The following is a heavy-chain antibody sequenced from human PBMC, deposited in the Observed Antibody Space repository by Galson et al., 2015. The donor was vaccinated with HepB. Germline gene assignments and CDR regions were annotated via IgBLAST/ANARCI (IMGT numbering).Heavy chain of an antibody. CDR3: ARDNPHDHEGYFDY. V-gene: IGHV1-69*04. Sequence: SVKVSCKASGGTFSSYAISWVRQAPGQGLEWMGRIIPILGIANYAQKFQGRVTITADKSTSTAYMELSSLRSEDTAVYYCARDNPHDHEGYFDYWGQGTLVTVSS. CDR1: GGTFSSYA. J-gene: IGHJ4*02. CDR2: IIPILGIA. D-gene: IGHD1-14*01.